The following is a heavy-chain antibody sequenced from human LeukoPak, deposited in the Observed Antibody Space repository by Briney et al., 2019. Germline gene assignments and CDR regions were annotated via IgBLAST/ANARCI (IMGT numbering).Heavy chain of an antibody. Sequence: PSETLSLTCTVSGGSISSGGYYWSWIRQHPGQGLEWIGYIYYSGSTYYNPSLKSRVTISVDTSKNQFSLKLSSVTAAATAVYYCARSGYSYGYSYFDYWGQGTLVTVPS. CDR2: IYYSGST. J-gene: IGHJ4*02. CDR3: ARSGYSYGYSYFDY. CDR1: GGSISSGGYY. V-gene: IGHV4-31*03. D-gene: IGHD5-18*01.